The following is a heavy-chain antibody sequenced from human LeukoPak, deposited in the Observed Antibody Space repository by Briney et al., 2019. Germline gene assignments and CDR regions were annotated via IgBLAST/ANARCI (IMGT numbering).Heavy chain of an antibody. V-gene: IGHV1-2*06. D-gene: IGHD3-3*01. J-gene: IGHJ4*02. CDR2: INPNSGGT. CDR3: AVITIFGVVSAFGY. CDR1: GYTFTGYY. Sequence: ASVKVSCKASGYTFTGYYMHWVRQAPGQGLEWMGRINPNSGGTNYAQKFQGRVTMTRDTSISTAYMELSRLRSDDTAVYYCAVITIFGVVSAFGYWGQGALVTVSS.